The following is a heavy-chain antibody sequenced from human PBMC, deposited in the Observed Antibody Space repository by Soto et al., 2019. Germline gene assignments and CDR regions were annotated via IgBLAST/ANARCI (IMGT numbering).Heavy chain of an antibody. V-gene: IGHV1-8*01. Sequence: ASVKVSCKASRYTFISYDINWVRQAPGQGLEWMGWMNPSSANTGYAQKFQGRISMTRNTSMNTAYMELNSLTSEDTAVYYCTRGQAVWWNAGPLGLHGLDVWGQGTTVTVSS. CDR1: RYTFISYD. J-gene: IGHJ6*02. CDR3: TRGQAVWWNAGPLGLHGLDV. CDR2: MNPSSANT. D-gene: IGHD3-16*01.